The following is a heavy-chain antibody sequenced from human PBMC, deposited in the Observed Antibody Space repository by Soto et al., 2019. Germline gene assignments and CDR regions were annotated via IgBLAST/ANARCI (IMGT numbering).Heavy chain of an antibody. D-gene: IGHD5-18*01. CDR2: ISYDGTNK. Sequence: QVHLVESGGGVVQPGRSLRLSCAASGFTFSTYAMHWVRQAPGKGLEWVAVISYDGTNKYYADSVRGRFTISRDNSKNTLFLQMNSLRAEDTAVYYCAKDGGGYNYGYVMLDKYYYGMDVWGQGITVTVSS. CDR1: GFTFSTYA. CDR3: AKDGGGYNYGYVMLDKYYYGMDV. J-gene: IGHJ6*02. V-gene: IGHV3-30-3*01.